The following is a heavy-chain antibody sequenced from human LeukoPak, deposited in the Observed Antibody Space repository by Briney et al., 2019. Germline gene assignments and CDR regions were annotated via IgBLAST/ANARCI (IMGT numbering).Heavy chain of an antibody. CDR3: AGRDCSSTSCYTRKGYFDY. Sequence: PSETLSLTCAVSGYSISSSNWWGWIRQPPGKGLEWIGYIYYSGSTYYNPSLKSRVTISVDTSKNQFSLKLSSVTAADTAVYYCAGRDCSSTSCYTRKGYFDYWGQGTLVTVSS. CDR1: GYSISSSNW. J-gene: IGHJ4*02. D-gene: IGHD2-2*02. V-gene: IGHV4-28*01. CDR2: IYYSGST.